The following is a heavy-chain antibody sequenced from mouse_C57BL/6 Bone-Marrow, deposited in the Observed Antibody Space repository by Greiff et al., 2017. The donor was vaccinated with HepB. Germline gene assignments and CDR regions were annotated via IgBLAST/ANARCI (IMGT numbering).Heavy chain of an antibody. CDR1: GYTFTSYW. D-gene: IGHD1-1*01. V-gene: IGHV1-55*01. Sequence: QVQLQQSGAELVKPGASVKMSCKASGYTFTSYWITWVKQRPGQGLEWIGDIYPGSGSTNYNEKFKSKATLTVDTSSSTAYMQLSRLTSEDSAVYCCATVGLLRSYAMDYWGQGTSVTVSS. J-gene: IGHJ4*01. CDR3: ATVGLLRSYAMDY. CDR2: IYPGSGST.